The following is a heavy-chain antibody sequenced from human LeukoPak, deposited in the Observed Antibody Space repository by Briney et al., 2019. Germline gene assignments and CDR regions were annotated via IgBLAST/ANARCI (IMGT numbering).Heavy chain of an antibody. CDR2: ISSSGSTI. Sequence: GGSLRLSCAVSGFSFSDYYMSWIRQAPGKGLEWVSYISSSGSTIYYADSVKGRFTISRDNAKNSLYLQMNSLRAEDTAVYYCARDLYYYDSSGYKNWFDPWGQGTLVTVSS. CDR3: ARDLYYYDSSGYKNWFDP. D-gene: IGHD3-22*01. CDR1: GFSFSDYY. V-gene: IGHV3-11*01. J-gene: IGHJ5*02.